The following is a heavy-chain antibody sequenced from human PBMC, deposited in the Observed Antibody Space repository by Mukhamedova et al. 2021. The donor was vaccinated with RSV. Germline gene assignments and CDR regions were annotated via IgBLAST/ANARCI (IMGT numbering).Heavy chain of an antibody. CDR3: ASDPRPMSTRIGWFDS. J-gene: IGHJ5*01. CDR2: ITWDSGTR. V-gene: IGHV3-9*01. D-gene: IGHD3-10*02. Sequence: MHWVRQAPGKGLEWVSGITWDSGTRGYADSVNGRFTISRDNAKNSLYLQMNSLRPEDTAFYYCASDPRPMSTRIGWFDSWGQGT.